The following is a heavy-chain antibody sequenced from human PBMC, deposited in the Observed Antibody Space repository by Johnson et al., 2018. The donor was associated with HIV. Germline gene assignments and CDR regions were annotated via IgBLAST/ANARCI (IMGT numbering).Heavy chain of an antibody. CDR3: AKVDCGGDTCAGYDPFDL. CDR1: GFAFRTYW. J-gene: IGHJ3*01. D-gene: IGHD2-21*01. Sequence: VQLVESGGGLVKPGGSLRLSCAASGFAFRTYWMVWVRQVPGKRPVWVARIYNDGSRTTYADSVRGRFTISRDNAKYTVDLQMNSLRVEDTAVYYCAKVDCGGDTCAGYDPFDLWGQGTLVTVSS. CDR2: IYNDGSRT. V-gene: IGHV3-74*03.